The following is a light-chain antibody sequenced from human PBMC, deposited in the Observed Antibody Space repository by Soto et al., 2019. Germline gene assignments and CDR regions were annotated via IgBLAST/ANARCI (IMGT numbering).Light chain of an antibody. CDR3: QQYNTYSPYT. Sequence: DIQMTQSPSTLSASVGDRVTITCRASQSLSRRLAWYQQRPGKAPKLLIYDASSLEGGVPSRFSGSGSGTEFALTISSLQPDDFATYYWQQYNTYSPYTFGQGTKLEIK. CDR1: QSLSRR. V-gene: IGKV1-5*01. J-gene: IGKJ2*01. CDR2: DAS.